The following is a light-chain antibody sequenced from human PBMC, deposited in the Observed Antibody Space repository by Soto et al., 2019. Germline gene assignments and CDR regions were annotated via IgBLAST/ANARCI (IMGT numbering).Light chain of an antibody. CDR3: QTWDAGILV. CDR1: SGHNNYA. CDR2: LNSDGSH. V-gene: IGLV4-69*01. J-gene: IGLJ1*01. Sequence: QPVLTQSPSASASLGASVKLTCTLSSGHNNYAIAWHQQQPEKGPRYLMRLNSDGSHNKGDGIPDRFLGSSSGAERYLIISSLHSEDEADYYCQTWDAGILVFGTGTKLTVL.